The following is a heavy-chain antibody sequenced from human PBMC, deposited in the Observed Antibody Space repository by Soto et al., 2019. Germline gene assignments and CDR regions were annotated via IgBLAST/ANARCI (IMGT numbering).Heavy chain of an antibody. CDR2: ISSSSSYI. D-gene: IGHD2-8*01. CDR1: GFTFSSYS. CDR3: ARDDEGGVREDIVLMVYENYYYGMDV. V-gene: IGHV3-21*01. Sequence: GGSLRLSCAASGFTFSSYSMNWVRQAPGKGLEWVSSISSSSSYIYYADSVKGRFTISRDNAKNSLYLQMNSLRAEDTAVYYCARDDEGGVREDIVLMVYENYYYGMDVWGQGTTGTVSS. J-gene: IGHJ6*02.